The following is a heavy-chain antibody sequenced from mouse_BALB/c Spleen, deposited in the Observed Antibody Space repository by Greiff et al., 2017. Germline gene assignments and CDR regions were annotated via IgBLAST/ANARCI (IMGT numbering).Heavy chain of an antibody. CDR2: ISDGGSYT. V-gene: IGHV5-4*02. Sequence: EVKLVESGGGLVKPGGSLKLSCAASGFTFSDYYMYWVRQTPEKRLEWVATISDGGSYTYYPDSVKGRFTISRDNAKNNLYLQMSSLKSEDTAMYYCARDRRYDYDGDAMDYWGQGTSVTVSS. CDR3: ARDRRYDYDGDAMDY. CDR1: GFTFSDYY. J-gene: IGHJ4*01. D-gene: IGHD2-4*01.